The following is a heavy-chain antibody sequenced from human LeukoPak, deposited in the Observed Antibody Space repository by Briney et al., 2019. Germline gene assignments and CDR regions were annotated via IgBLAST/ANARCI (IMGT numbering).Heavy chain of an antibody. CDR2: IYYSGST. CDR1: GGSISSTSYY. J-gene: IGHJ4*02. D-gene: IGHD5-24*01. CDR3: AITIEMATISFDY. Sequence: SETLSLTCVVSGGSISSTSYYWGWIRQPPGKGLEWIGSIYYSGSTYYSPSLKSRVTISVDTSKNQFSLKLSSVTAADTAVYYCAITIEMATISFDYWGQGTLVTVSS. V-gene: IGHV4-39*07.